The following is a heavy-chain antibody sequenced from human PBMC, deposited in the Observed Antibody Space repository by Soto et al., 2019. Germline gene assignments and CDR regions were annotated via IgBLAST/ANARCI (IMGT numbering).Heavy chain of an antibody. CDR3: ARVKYGSGSYLHTFDY. Sequence: ETLSLTCTVSGGSIDSFYWSLLRPSPGKGLEWIGYIYYTGSTVYNPSLKTRVTISLDTSKTQFSLKLRSVTAADTAVYYCARVKYGSGSYLHTFDYWGQGALVTV. D-gene: IGHD3-10*01. CDR1: GGSIDSFY. CDR2: IYYTGST. J-gene: IGHJ4*02. V-gene: IGHV4-59*01.